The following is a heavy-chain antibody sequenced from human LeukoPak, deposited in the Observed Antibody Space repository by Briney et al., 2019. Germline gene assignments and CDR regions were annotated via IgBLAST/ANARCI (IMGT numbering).Heavy chain of an antibody. V-gene: IGHV3-23*01. CDR1: GFSLSRYA. Sequence: PGASLRLSCAVSGFSLSRYAMSWVRKAPGKGLEWVSAISDSGGSTYYADSVKGRFTISRDNSKNTVYLQMNGLRAEDTAVYYCAREIFGSGSYPDYWGQGTLVAVSS. D-gene: IGHD3-10*01. J-gene: IGHJ4*02. CDR2: ISDSGGST. CDR3: AREIFGSGSYPDY.